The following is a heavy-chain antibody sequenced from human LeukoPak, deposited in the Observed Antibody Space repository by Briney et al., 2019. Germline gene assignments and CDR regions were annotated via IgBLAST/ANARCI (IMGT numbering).Heavy chain of an antibody. D-gene: IGHD5-18*01. CDR1: GFTFDDYA. CDR3: ANGYDTEAFDI. Sequence: GRSLRLSCAASGFTFDDYAMHWVRQAPGKGLEWVSSISWNGRTRGYADSVKGRFTISRDNAENSLYLQMNSLRAEDTAVYYCANGYDTEAFDIWGQGTMVTVSS. J-gene: IGHJ3*02. V-gene: IGHV3-9*01. CDR2: ISWNGRTR.